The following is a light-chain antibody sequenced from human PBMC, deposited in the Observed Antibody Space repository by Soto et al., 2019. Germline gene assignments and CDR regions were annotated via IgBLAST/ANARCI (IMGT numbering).Light chain of an antibody. J-gene: IGKJ1*01. V-gene: IGKV1-5*01. CDR1: QSISSW. CDR2: DAS. CDR3: QHYGGVWT. Sequence: DIQMPQSPSTLSASVGDSFTITGRASQSISSWLAWYQQKPGKAPKLLIYDASSLESGVPSRFSGSGSATEFILTISSLQPDDFATYHCQHYGGVWTFGQGTKVDIK.